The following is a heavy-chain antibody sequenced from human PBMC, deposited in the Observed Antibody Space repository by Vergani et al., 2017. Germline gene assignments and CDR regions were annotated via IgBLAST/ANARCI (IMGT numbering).Heavy chain of an antibody. V-gene: IGHV1-69*02. D-gene: IGHD3-10*01. CDR3: ARVRYYYGSGSYPPGYYYGMDV. CDR2: IIPILGIA. CDR1: GGTFSSYT. J-gene: IGHJ6*02. Sequence: QVQLVQSGAEVTKPGSSVKVSCKASGGTFSSYTISWVRQAPGQGLEWMGRIIPILGIANYAQKFQGRVTITADKSTSTAYMELSSLRSEDTAVYYCARVRYYYGSGSYPPGYYYGMDVWGQGTTVTVSS.